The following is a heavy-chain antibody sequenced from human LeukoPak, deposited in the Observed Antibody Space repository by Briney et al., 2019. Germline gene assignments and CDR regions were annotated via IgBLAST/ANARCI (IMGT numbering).Heavy chain of an antibody. V-gene: IGHV4-59*01. D-gene: IGHD6-19*01. J-gene: IGHJ5*02. Sequence: PSETLSLTCTVSGASISNYYWSWIRQPPGKGLEWIGYMYYSGSTNYNPSLNSRVTISVDTSKNQFSLNRNSVTAADTAVYYCARIAVAGSVDHWGRGTLVTVSS. CDR2: MYYSGST. CDR1: GASISNYY. CDR3: ARIAVAGSVDH.